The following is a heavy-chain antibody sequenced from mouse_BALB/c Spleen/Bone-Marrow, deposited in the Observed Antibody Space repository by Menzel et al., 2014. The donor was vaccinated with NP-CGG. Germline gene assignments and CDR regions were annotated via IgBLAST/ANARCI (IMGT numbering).Heavy chain of an antibody. Sequence: VKLMESGGGLVKPGASLKLSCAASGFTFSSYAMSWVRQSPEERLAWVAAISSGGSCTYYPDTLTGRFHISRDNAKNTLYLEMSSLRSEDTAMYYGARDHYGYYAMDHWGQGPSVTVPS. CDR3: ARDHYGYYAMDH. V-gene: IGHV5-9-4*01. CDR1: GFTFSSYA. D-gene: IGHD1-2*01. J-gene: IGHJ4*01. CDR2: ISSGGSCT.